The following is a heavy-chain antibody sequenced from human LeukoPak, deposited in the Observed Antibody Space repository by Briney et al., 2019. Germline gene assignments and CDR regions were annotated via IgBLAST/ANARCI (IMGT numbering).Heavy chain of an antibody. CDR3: TKNGGYSDAFDI. J-gene: IGHJ3*02. V-gene: IGHV3-43*02. CDR2: ISGDGGRT. D-gene: IGHD3-10*01. CDR1: GFIFDDYA. Sequence: GGSLRLSCAASGFIFDDYAMHWVRQAPGKGLEWVSLISGDGGRTYYTDSVKGRFTISRDNSKLSLYLQMNSLRTEDTALYYCTKNGGYSDAFDIWGQGTMVTVAS.